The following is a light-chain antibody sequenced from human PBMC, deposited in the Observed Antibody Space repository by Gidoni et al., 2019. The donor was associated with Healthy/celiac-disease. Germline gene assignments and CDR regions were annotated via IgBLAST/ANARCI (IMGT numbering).Light chain of an antibody. Sequence: QSALTQPASVSGSPGQSTTFSCTCTTSDVGSYNLVSWYQPHPGKAPKLMIYVVSKRPSGVSNRFSGSKSGNTASLTISGLQAEYEAEYYCCSYAGSSTPVVFGGGTKLTVL. V-gene: IGLV2-23*02. J-gene: IGLJ2*01. CDR2: VVS. CDR3: CSYAGSSTPVV. CDR1: TSDVGSYNL.